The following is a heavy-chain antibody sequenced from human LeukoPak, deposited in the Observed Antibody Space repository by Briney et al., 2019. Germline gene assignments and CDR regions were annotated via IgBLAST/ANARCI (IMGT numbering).Heavy chain of an antibody. V-gene: IGHV4-39*07. Sequence: SETLSLTCTVSGGSIRSSYYYWGWIRQPPGTGLEWIGSIYDSGSTNYNPSLKSRVTISVDTSKNQFSLKLSSVTAADTAVYYCAREYRSGVDYWGQGTLVTVSS. J-gene: IGHJ4*02. CDR1: GGSIRSSYYY. D-gene: IGHD6-19*01. CDR2: IYDSGST. CDR3: AREYRSGVDY.